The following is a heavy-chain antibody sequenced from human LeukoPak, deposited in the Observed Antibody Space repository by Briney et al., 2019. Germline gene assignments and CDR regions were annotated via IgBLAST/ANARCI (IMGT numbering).Heavy chain of an antibody. D-gene: IGHD6-19*01. CDR2: VYYSGST. V-gene: IGHV4-59*12. CDR3: ARDGRWLRAFDI. Sequence: PSETLSLTCTVSGGSISTYYWSWLRQPPGKGLEWIGYVYYSGSTNYNPSLKSRVTISADTSKNQFSLKLSSVTAADTAVYYCARDGRWLRAFDIWGQGTMVTVSS. J-gene: IGHJ3*02. CDR1: GGSISTYY.